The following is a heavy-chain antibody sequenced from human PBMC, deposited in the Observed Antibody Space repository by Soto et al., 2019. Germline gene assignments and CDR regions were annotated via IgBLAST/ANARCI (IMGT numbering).Heavy chain of an antibody. CDR1: GDSVSSNSAA. D-gene: IGHD5-18*01. J-gene: IGHJ4*02. Sequence: SQTLSLTCAISGDSVSSNSAAWNWIRQSPSRGLEWLGRTYYRSKWYNDYAVSVKSRITINPDTSKNQFSLQLNSLRAEDTALYYCARVWPPQYTYGYSFDYWGQGTLVTVSS. CDR3: ARVWPPQYTYGYSFDY. V-gene: IGHV6-1*01. CDR2: TYYRSKWYN.